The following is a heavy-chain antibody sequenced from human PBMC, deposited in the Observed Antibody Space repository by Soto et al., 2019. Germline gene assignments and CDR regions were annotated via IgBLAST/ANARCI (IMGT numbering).Heavy chain of an antibody. CDR1: GGSISSYY. Sequence: PSETLSLTCTVSGGSISSYYWSWIRQPPGKGLEWIGYIYYSGSTNYNPSLKSRVTISVDTSKNQFSLKLSSVTAADTAVYYCARELSSGWTNGFDPWGQGTLVTVSS. J-gene: IGHJ5*02. CDR2: IYYSGST. V-gene: IGHV4-59*01. CDR3: ARELSSGWTNGFDP. D-gene: IGHD6-19*01.